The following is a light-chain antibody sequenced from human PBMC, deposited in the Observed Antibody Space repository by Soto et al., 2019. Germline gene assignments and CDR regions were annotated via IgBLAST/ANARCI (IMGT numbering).Light chain of an antibody. Sequence: QSALTQPASVSGSPGQSITISCTGTSSDVGSYNLVSWYQQHPGKAPKLMIYEGSKRPSGVSNRFSGSKSGNTASLTISGLQAEDEADYYCCSYASSDTPVVFGGGTQLTVL. CDR2: EGS. CDR3: CSYASSDTPVV. CDR1: SSDVGSYNL. V-gene: IGLV2-23*01. J-gene: IGLJ2*01.